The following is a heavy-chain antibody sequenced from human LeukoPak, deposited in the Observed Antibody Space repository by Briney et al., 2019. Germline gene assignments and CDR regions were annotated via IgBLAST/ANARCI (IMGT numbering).Heavy chain of an antibody. Sequence: GGSLRLSCAASGFTFSSYDMHWVRQATGKGLEWVSAIGTAGDTYYPGSVKGRFTISRENAKNSLYLQMNSLRAEDTAVYYCARGASREYYDYVWGSYRYPPKDHDAFDIWGRGTMVTVSS. CDR3: ARGASREYYDYVWGSYRYPPKDHDAFDI. J-gene: IGHJ3*02. D-gene: IGHD3-16*02. CDR1: GFTFSSYD. CDR2: IGTAGDT. V-gene: IGHV3-13*01.